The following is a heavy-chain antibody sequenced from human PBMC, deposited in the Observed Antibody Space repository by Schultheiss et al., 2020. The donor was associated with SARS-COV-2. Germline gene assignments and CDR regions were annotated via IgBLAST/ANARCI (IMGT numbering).Heavy chain of an antibody. CDR1: GGSFSGYY. CDR3: TRGGGYCGRTSCPRLHH. CDR2: INHSGST. Sequence: SETLSLTCAVYGGSFSGYYWSWIRQPPGKGLEWIGEINHSGSTNYNPSLKSRVTMSLDASKKQFSLKLRSVTAADTAVYYCTRGGGYCGRTSCPRLHHWGQGTLVTVSS. V-gene: IGHV4-34*01. J-gene: IGHJ1*01. D-gene: IGHD2-2*01.